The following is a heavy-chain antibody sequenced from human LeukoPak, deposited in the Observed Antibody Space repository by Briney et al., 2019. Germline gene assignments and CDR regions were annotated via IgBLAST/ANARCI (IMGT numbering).Heavy chain of an antibody. J-gene: IGHJ4*02. V-gene: IGHV4-59*01. D-gene: IGHD3-10*02. Sequence: SETLSLTCTVSGGSISSYYWSWIRQPPGKGLEWIGYINYSGSTNYNPSLKSRVTISVDTSKNQFSLNLSSVTAPDTAVYYWAGGPFVRGVIGGAIDYWGQGTLVTVSS. CDR1: GGSISSYY. CDR2: INYSGST. CDR3: AGGPFVRGVIGGAIDY.